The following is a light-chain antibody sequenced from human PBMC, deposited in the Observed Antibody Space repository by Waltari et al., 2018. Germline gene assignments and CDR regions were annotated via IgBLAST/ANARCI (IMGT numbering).Light chain of an antibody. CDR1: QDIRND. CDR2: AAS. J-gene: IGKJ5*01. V-gene: IGKV1-6*01. Sequence: AIQMTQSPSSLSASVGDRVTITCRASQDIRNDLGWYQQKPGKAPKLLIYAASSLQSGVPSRFSGSGSGTDFTLTISSLQAEDVAVYYCQQYYSTPITFGQGTRLEIK. CDR3: QQYYSTPIT.